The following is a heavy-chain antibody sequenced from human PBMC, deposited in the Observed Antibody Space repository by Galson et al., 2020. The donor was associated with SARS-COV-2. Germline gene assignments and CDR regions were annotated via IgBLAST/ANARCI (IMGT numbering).Heavy chain of an antibody. D-gene: IGHD6-13*01. CDR2: INHSGST. J-gene: IGHJ4*02. CDR3: ARGIAAAGTDY. V-gene: IGHV4-34*01. Sequence: SQTLSLTCAVYGGSFSGYYWSWIRQPPGKGLEWIGEINHSGSTNYNPSLKSRVTISVDTSKNQFSLKLSSVTAADTAVYYCARGIAAAGTDYWGQGTLVTVSS. CDR1: GGSFSGYY.